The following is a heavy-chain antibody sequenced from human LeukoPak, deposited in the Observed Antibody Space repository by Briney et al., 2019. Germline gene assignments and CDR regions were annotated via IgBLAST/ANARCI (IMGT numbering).Heavy chain of an antibody. CDR2: ISSSSSTI. D-gene: IGHD3-10*01. J-gene: IGHJ3*02. V-gene: IGHV3-48*01. Sequence: GGSLRLSCAASGFTFSSYSMNWVRQAPGKGLEWVSYISSSSSTIYYADSVKGRLTISRDNAKNSLYLQMNSLRAEDTAVYYCASYTMVRGVNIPHAFDIWGQGTMVTVPS. CDR3: ASYTMVRGVNIPHAFDI. CDR1: GFTFSSYS.